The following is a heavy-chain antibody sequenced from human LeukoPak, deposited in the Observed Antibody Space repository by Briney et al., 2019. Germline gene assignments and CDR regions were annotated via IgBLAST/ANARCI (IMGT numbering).Heavy chain of an antibody. CDR1: GYSFTSYW. D-gene: IGHD3-22*01. V-gene: IGHV5-51*01. J-gene: IGHJ4*02. Sequence: GESLKISRKGSGYSFTSYWIGWVRQMPGKGLEWMGIIYPGDSDTRYSPSFQGQVTISADKSISTAYLQWSSLKASDTAMYYCARPYYYDSSGYYYLDYWGQGTLVTVSS. CDR2: IYPGDSDT. CDR3: ARPYYYDSSGYYYLDY.